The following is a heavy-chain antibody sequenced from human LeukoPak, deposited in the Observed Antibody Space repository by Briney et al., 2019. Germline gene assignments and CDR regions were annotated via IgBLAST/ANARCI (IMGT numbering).Heavy chain of an antibody. CDR1: GFTFDDYA. CDR3: VKDISHHYYDTNGYFEY. Sequence: GGSLRLSCVASGFTFDDYAMHWVRQAPGKGLECVSRISGDGGTTLYAASVKGRFTISRDNRKNSLYLQMDSLRTEDTALYFCVKDISHHYYDTNGYFEYWGQGTLVTVSS. CDR2: ISGDGGTT. J-gene: IGHJ4*02. D-gene: IGHD3-22*01. V-gene: IGHV3-43*02.